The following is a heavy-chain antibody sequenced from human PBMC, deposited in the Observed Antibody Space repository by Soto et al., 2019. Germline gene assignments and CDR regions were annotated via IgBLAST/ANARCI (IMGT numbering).Heavy chain of an antibody. CDR3: TRHDLYYYGSGRQNYYYYGMDV. CDR2: IRSKANSYAT. CDR1: GFTFSGSA. J-gene: IGHJ6*02. D-gene: IGHD3-10*01. V-gene: IGHV3-73*01. Sequence: GGSLRLSCAASGFTFSGSAMHWVRQASWKGLEWVGRIRSKANSYATAYAASVKGRFTVSRDDSKNTAYLQMNSLKTEDTAVYYCTRHDLYYYGSGRQNYYYYGMDVWGQETTVTVCS.